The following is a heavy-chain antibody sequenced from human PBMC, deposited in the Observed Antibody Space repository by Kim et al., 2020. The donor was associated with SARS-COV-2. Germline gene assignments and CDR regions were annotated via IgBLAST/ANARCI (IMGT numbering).Heavy chain of an antibody. CDR3: ARDPVYDSSGYQHAFDI. CDR2: IYYSVST. CDR1: GGSISSYY. J-gene: IGHJ3*02. Sequence: SETLSLTCTVSGGSISSYYWSWIRQPPGKGLEWIGYIYYSVSTNYNPSLKSRVTISVDTSKNQFSLKLSSVTAADTAVYYCARDPVYDSSGYQHAFDIWGQGTMVTVSS. V-gene: IGHV4-59*01. D-gene: IGHD3-22*01.